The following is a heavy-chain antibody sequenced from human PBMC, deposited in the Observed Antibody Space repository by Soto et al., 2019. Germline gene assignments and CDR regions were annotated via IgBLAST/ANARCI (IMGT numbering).Heavy chain of an antibody. V-gene: IGHV1-3*01. CDR3: ARDVGAFDI. CDR2: INPGNRNT. J-gene: IGHJ3*02. Sequence: QVQLVQSGAEVKKPGASVKVSCKASGYTFTNYPMHWVRQAPGQRLEWMGWINPGNRNTKYSQKFQGRVTITRDTSASTAYMELCSLRSEDTAVYYCARDVGAFDIWGQGTMVPVSS. CDR1: GYTFTNYP. D-gene: IGHD3-10*01.